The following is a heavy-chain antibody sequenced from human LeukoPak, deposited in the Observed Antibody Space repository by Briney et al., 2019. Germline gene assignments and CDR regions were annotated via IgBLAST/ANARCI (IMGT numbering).Heavy chain of an antibody. V-gene: IGHV3-74*01. CDR3: ARDAVEYYYYYGMDV. D-gene: IGHD4-23*01. CDR2: INSDGSST. J-gene: IGHJ6*04. Sequence: GGSLRLSCAASGFTFSSYWMHWVRQAPGKGLVWVSRINSDGSSTSYADSVKGRFTISRDNAKNTLYLQMNSLRAEDTAVYYCARDAVEYYYYYGMDVRGKGTTVTVSS. CDR1: GFTFSSYW.